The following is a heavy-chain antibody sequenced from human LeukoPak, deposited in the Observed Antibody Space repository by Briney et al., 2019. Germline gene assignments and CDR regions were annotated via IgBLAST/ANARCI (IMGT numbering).Heavy chain of an antibody. D-gene: IGHD3-22*01. Sequence: GGSLRLSCAASGFTFSNFWMSWVRQAPGKGLEWVANIKQDGSEKYYVDSLKGRFTISRDNAKNSLYLQMNSLRAEDTAVYYCAKGGSIGYYWSLDYWGQGTLVTVSS. J-gene: IGHJ4*02. CDR3: AKGGSIGYYWSLDY. CDR1: GFTFSNFW. V-gene: IGHV3-7*03. CDR2: IKQDGSEK.